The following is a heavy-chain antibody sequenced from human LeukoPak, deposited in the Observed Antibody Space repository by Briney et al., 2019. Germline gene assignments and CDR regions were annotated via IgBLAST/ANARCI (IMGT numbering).Heavy chain of an antibody. CDR2: IYHSGST. V-gene: IGHV4-4*02. CDR1: GGSISSSNW. D-gene: IGHD5-12*01. J-gene: IGHJ5*02. CDR3: ARDLGYDGFDWAP. Sequence: SGTLSLTCAVSGGSISSSNWWSWVRQPPGKGLEWIGEIYHSGSTNYNPSLKSRVTISVDTSKNQFSLKLSSVTAADTAVYYCARDLGYDGFDWAPWGQGTLVTVSS.